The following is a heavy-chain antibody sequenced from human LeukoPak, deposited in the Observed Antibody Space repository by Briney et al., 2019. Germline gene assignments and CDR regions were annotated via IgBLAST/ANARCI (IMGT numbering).Heavy chain of an antibody. CDR3: ARDHVWGSYRSKFDY. Sequence: GASVKVSFKSSGYTFTIYGISCLRQSPGQGLGWRVGIIAYNGNKKYEQKLQGRVTMTTDTSTSTAYMELRSLRSDDTAVYYCARDHVWGSYRSKFDYWGQGTLVTVSS. J-gene: IGHJ4*02. D-gene: IGHD3-16*02. CDR1: GYTFTIYG. V-gene: IGHV1-18*01. CDR2: IIAYNGNK.